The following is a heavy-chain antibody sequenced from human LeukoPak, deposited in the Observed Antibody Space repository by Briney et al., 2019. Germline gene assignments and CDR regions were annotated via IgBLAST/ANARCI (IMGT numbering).Heavy chain of an antibody. CDR3: AITGSDTSGYYSTGDAFDI. V-gene: IGHV3-21*01. CDR2: ISSGSSNI. D-gene: IGHD3-22*01. J-gene: IGHJ3*02. CDR1: GFTFNTYS. Sequence: GGSLRLSCAASGFTFNTYSVNWVRQAPGKGLEWVSSISSGSSNIFYADSVKGRFTISRDNAKNSLYLQMNSLRAEDTAVYYCAITGSDTSGYYSTGDAFDIWGQGTMVTVSS.